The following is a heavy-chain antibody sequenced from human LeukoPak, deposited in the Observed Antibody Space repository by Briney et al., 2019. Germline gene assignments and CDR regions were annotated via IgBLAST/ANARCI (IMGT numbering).Heavy chain of an antibody. J-gene: IGHJ5*02. Sequence: GASVKVSCKISGYTLNDISVHWVRQPPGKGLEWMGGVDPDDGQRVYAQRFQGRVTMTEDTSTNTAYMELSRLRSEGTAVYFCAAVSGHYTLLDAWGQGALVTVST. CDR2: VDPDDGQR. CDR3: AAVSGHYTLLDA. CDR1: GYTLNDIS. V-gene: IGHV1-24*01. D-gene: IGHD4-11*01.